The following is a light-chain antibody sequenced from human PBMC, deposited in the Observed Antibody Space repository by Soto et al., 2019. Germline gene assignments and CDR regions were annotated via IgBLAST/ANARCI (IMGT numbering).Light chain of an antibody. CDR1: SSNIGAGYD. CDR2: GNS. Sequence: QSVLTQPPSVSGAAGQRVTISCTGSSSNIGAGYDVHWYQQLPGTAPKLLIYGNSNRPSGVHDQFSGSKSGTSASMAITGLEAEYQAKYDRPSCDSSLGVYVLGTGTQLTDL. CDR3: PSCDSSLGVYV. V-gene: IGLV1-40*01. J-gene: IGLJ1*01.